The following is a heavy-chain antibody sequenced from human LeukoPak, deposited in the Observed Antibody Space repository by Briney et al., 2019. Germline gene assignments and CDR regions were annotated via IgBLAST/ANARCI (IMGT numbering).Heavy chain of an antibody. Sequence: PGGSLRLSCAASGFSFSNYSMYWARQAPGRGLEWVSSISSSSTYIYYTESVKGRFTISRDNAKNSLFLQMNSLRAEDSAVYYCAREPHDFHEEDGFDIWGQGTLVTVSS. J-gene: IGHJ3*02. CDR2: ISSSSTYI. CDR1: GFSFSNYS. V-gene: IGHV3-21*01. CDR3: AREPHDFHEEDGFDI. D-gene: IGHD2-21*02.